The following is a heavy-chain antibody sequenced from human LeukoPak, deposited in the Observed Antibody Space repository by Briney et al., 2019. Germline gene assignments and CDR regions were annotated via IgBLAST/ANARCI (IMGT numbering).Heavy chain of an antibody. D-gene: IGHD1-20*01. Sequence: GGSLRLSCAASGFTVSSKYMSWVRQAPGKGLEWVSVIYSGGSTYYADSVKGRFTISRDNSKNTLYLQMNSLRAEDTAVYSCAREGITGTTSPYFDYWGQGTLDTVSS. J-gene: IGHJ4*02. V-gene: IGHV3-53*01. CDR3: AREGITGTTSPYFDY. CDR2: IYSGGST. CDR1: GFTVSSKY.